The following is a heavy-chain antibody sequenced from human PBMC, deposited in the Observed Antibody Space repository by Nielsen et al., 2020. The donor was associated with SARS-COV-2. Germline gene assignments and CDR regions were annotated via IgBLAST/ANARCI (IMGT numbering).Heavy chain of an antibody. D-gene: IGHD5-18*01. CDR3: ARDLYTAMVLGI. CDR2: MNPNSGNT. J-gene: IGHJ3*02. CDR1: GYTFTSYD. Sequence: ASVKVSCKASGYTFTSYDINWVRQATGQGLEWMGWMNPNSGNTGYAQKFKGRVTMTRDTSISTVYMELSSLRSEDTAVYYCARDLYTAMVLGIWGQGTMVTVSS. V-gene: IGHV1-8*01.